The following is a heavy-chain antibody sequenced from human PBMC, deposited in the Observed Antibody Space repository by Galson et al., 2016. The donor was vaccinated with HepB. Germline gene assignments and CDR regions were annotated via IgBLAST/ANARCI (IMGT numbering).Heavy chain of an antibody. CDR2: INQDGSGK. D-gene: IGHD3-10*02. CDR1: GFTCTNCW. CDR3: VSLYGGFDP. V-gene: IGHV3-7*01. Sequence: SLRLSCAASGFTCTNCWMCWVRQAPGKGLEWVANINQDGSGKYYVDSVKGRFTISRDNAKNSLYLQMNYLRAEDTAVYYCVSLYGGFDPWGQGTLVTVSS. J-gene: IGHJ5*02.